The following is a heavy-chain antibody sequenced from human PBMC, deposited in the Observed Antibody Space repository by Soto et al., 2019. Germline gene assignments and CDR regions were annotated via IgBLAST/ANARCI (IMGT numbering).Heavy chain of an antibody. V-gene: IGHV3-7*03. CDR2: ISPDGGTT. CDR3: FGGNGGPQ. D-gene: IGHD3-16*01. J-gene: IGHJ4*02. CDR1: DFTFRNYW. Sequence: EVRLVESGGDLVQPGGSLRLSCATSDFTFRNYWLNWVRQAPGKGLEWVANISPDGGTTNYVDSVKGRFTVSIDNVRNSVSLQMNSLRVEDTAVYFCFGGNGGPQWGQGTLVTVSS.